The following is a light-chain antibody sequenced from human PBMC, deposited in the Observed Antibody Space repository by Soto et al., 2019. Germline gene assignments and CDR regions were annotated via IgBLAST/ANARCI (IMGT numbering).Light chain of an antibody. CDR1: LNVNSY. V-gene: IGKV3-15*01. CDR3: QQYHNWWT. J-gene: IGKJ1*01. Sequence: VLTQSPATLSLSPGERATLSCRASLNVNSYLVWYQQKPGQAPRLLIYGASTRVTGIPARFSGSGSGTEFTLTISSLQSEDFAVYYCQQYHNWWTFGQGTKVEIK. CDR2: GAS.